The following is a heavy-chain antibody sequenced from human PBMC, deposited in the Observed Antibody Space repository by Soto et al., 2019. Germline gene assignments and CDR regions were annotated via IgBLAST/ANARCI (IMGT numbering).Heavy chain of an antibody. CDR2: ISYDGSNK. CDR1: GFTFSSYG. CDR3: AKDHSLLRYFDWLFDY. D-gene: IGHD3-9*01. J-gene: IGHJ4*02. Sequence: QVQLVESGGGVVQPGRSLRLSCAASGFTFSSYGMHWVRQAPGKGLEWVAVISYDGSNKYYADSVKGRFTISRDNSKNTLYLQMNSLRAEDTAVYYCAKDHSLLRYFDWLFDYWGQGTLVTVSS. V-gene: IGHV3-30*18.